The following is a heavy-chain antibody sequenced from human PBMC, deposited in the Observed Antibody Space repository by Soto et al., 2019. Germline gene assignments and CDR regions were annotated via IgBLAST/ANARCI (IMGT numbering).Heavy chain of an antibody. Sequence: EVQLVESGGGGVQPGGSLRLSCAASGSTFSQHWLRWVRQAPGKGPEWVAKIKQDGNDKKSVDCVKGRFTISRDNAKNLLYLQMNSLRAEDTAVYYCTKLYDDYWGQGTLVTVSS. J-gene: IGHJ4*02. CDR3: TKLYDDY. V-gene: IGHV3-7*03. D-gene: IGHD3-16*01. CDR1: GSTFSQHW. CDR2: IKQDGNDK.